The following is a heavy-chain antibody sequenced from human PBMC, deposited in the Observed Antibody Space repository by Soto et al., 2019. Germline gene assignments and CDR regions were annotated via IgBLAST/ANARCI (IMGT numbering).Heavy chain of an antibody. CDR3: ARGRYSSGWLDWFDP. J-gene: IGHJ5*02. CDR2: IIPIFGTA. D-gene: IGHD6-19*01. V-gene: IGHV1-69*01. CDR1: GGTFSSYA. Sequence: QVQLVQSGAEVKKPGSSVKVSCKASGGTFSSYAISWVRQAPGQGLEWMGGIIPIFGTANYAQKFQGRVTITADESTSTAYMELSSQRSENTAVYYCARGRYSSGWLDWFDPWGQGTLVTVSS.